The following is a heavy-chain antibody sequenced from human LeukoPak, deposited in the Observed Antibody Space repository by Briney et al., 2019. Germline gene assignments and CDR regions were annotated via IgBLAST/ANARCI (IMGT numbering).Heavy chain of an antibody. CDR2: INPNSGGT. Sequence: ASVKVSCKASGYTFTGYYMHWVRQAPGQGLEWMGWINPNSGGTNYAQKFQGWVTMTRDTSISTAYMELSRLRSDDTAVYYCAREFVYPPSVTTPVFDYWGQGTLVTVSS. D-gene: IGHD4-17*01. V-gene: IGHV1-2*04. J-gene: IGHJ4*02. CDR3: AREFVYPPSVTTPVFDY. CDR1: GYTFTGYY.